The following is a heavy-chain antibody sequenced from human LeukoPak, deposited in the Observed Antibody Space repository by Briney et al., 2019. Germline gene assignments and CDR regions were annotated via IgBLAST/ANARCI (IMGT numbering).Heavy chain of an antibody. V-gene: IGHV3-23*01. J-gene: IGHJ4*02. CDR2: ISGSGGST. CDR3: AKDPPVGATSQDFDY. Sequence: GGSLRLSCSASGFTFNMYAMTWVRQAPGKGLEWISAISGSGGSTYYADSVKGRSTISRDNSKNTLYLQMNSLRAEDTAVYYCAKDPPVGATSQDFDYWGQGTLVTVSS. D-gene: IGHD1-26*01. CDR1: GFTFNMYA.